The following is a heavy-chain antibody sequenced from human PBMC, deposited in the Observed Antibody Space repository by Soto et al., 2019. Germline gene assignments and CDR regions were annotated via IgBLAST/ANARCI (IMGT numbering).Heavy chain of an antibody. CDR1: GFTFSTYG. Sequence: GGSLRLSCAASGFTFSTYGMQWVRQAPGKGLEWVAVISYDGYLKYYVDAVKGRFTVARDNSKNTLFMEMNSLRVEDTAVYFCAKDFKVSGSHYGALNYYYGMDVWGQGTTVTVSS. CDR2: ISYDGYLK. D-gene: IGHD3-10*01. CDR3: AKDFKVSGSHYGALNYYYGMDV. J-gene: IGHJ6*02. V-gene: IGHV3-30*18.